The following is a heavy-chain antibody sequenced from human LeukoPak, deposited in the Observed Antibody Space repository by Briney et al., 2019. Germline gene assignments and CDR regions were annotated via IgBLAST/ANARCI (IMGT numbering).Heavy chain of an antibody. D-gene: IGHD3-10*01. Sequence: GGSLRLSCAASGFTFSSCAMYWVRQAPGKGLEWVALISDDGSKKYYVDSAGRFTISRDNSKNTVYLQMNSLRVEDTAIYYCVGLGENYWGQGTLVTVSS. CDR1: GFTFSSCA. V-gene: IGHV3-30-3*01. CDR3: VGLGENY. J-gene: IGHJ4*02. CDR2: ISDDGSKK.